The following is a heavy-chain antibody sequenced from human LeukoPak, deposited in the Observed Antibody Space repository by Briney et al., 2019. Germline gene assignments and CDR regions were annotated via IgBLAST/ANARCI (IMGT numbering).Heavy chain of an antibody. D-gene: IGHD6-13*01. J-gene: IGHJ4*02. CDR2: ISRTGNSI. V-gene: IGHV3-48*03. Sequence: GGSLRLSCAASGFTLSSYEMNWVRLAPGKGLEWISYISRTGNSIYYADSVKGRFTISRDNSKNTLYLQMNSLRAEDTAVYYCARKSTAARLDDYWGQGTLVTVSS. CDR1: GFTLSSYE. CDR3: ARKSTAARLDDY.